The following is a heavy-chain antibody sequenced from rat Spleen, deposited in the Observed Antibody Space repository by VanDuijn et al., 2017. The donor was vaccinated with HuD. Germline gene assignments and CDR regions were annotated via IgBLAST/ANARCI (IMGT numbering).Heavy chain of an antibody. Sequence: QVQLKESGPDLVQPSQTLTLTCTVSGFSLTSYGVSWVRQPPGKGLEWIAAISSGGSTYYKSVLKSRLSISRDTSNSQVFIQMNNLQTEDTAVYFCARSYGDYWGQGVIVTVSS. D-gene: IGHD1-11*01. CDR3: ARSYGDY. J-gene: IGHJ2*01. CDR1: GFSLTSYG. CDR2: ISSGGST. V-gene: IGHV2S8*01.